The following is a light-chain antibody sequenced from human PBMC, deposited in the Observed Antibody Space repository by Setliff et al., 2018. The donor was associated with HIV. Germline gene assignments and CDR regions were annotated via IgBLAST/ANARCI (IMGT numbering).Light chain of an antibody. J-gene: IGLJ3*02. V-gene: IGLV1-40*01. CDR2: NND. CDR1: SSNIVSDYH. CDR3: QAYDSALNGGV. Sequence: QSVLTQPPSVSGAPGQRVTISCTGSSSNIVSDYHIHWYQQLPGAPPKLLIFNNDNRPSGVPDRFSASKSGPSASLAITGLQSEDEGTYFCQAYDSALNGGVFGGGTQLTVL.